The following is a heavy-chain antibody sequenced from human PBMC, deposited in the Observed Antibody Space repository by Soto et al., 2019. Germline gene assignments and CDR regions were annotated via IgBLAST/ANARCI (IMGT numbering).Heavy chain of an antibody. V-gene: IGHV3-11*05. D-gene: IGHD6-19*01. J-gene: IGHJ4*02. CDR3: ARDRGAVTGQYFDY. Sequence: QVQLEESGGGLVKPGGSLRLSCAASGFTFSAVYMSWIRQAPNKGLEYISYISSSGTSANYADSVKGRFTISRDNAKNSLYLQMNSLRAEDMAVYYCARDRGAVTGQYFDYWGQGALVTVSS. CDR1: GFTFSAVY. CDR2: ISSSGTSA.